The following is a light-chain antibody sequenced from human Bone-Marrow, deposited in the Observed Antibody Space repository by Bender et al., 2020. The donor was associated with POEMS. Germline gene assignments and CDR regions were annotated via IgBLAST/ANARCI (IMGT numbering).Light chain of an antibody. CDR3: SSLTTSSTLI. Sequence: QSALTQPASVSGSPGQSVTISCTGTSSDVGGYNFVSWYQQHPGEAPKLMIYEVSDRPSGVSNRFSGSKSGNTAYLTISGLQAEDEAGYYCSSLTTSSTLIFGGGTKLTVL. J-gene: IGLJ2*01. V-gene: IGLV2-14*01. CDR2: EVS. CDR1: SSDVGGYNF.